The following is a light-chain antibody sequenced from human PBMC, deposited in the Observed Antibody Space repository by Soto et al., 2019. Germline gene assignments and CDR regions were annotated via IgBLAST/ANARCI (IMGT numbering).Light chain of an antibody. CDR3: QQYGSSPFT. CDR2: GAS. V-gene: IGKV3-20*01. Sequence: EVVLTQSPVTLSLSPGERATLSCRASQSVSSPYLAWYQQKPGQPPMLLIYGASSMATDIPDRFIGSGSGTEFPLTIARLAPEDFAMYYCQQYGSSPFTFGPGTKVDI. J-gene: IGKJ3*01. CDR1: QSVSSPY.